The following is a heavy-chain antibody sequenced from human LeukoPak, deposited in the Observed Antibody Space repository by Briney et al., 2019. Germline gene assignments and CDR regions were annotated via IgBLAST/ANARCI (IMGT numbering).Heavy chain of an antibody. J-gene: IGHJ4*02. CDR3: ARTNPVYGDYDY. CDR2: LFPDGRT. CDR1: GCSVNDNY. Sequence: PGGSLRLSCIVSGCSVNDNYMSWVRQAPGKGLQWVSVLFPDGRTFYGDSVRGRFTISRDLARNTLLLQMHSLRADDTAVHYCARTNPVYGDYDYWGQGTLVTVSS. V-gene: IGHV3-53*01. D-gene: IGHD4-17*01.